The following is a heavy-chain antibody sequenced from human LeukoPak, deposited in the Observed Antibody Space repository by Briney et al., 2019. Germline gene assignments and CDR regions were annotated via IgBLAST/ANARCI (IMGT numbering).Heavy chain of an antibody. V-gene: IGHV4-38-2*02. J-gene: IGHJ4*02. D-gene: IGHD5-18*01. CDR3: ARDETLSYGSFGH. CDR2: IYHGGST. CDR1: GYSISSGYY. Sequence: PSEILSLTCAVSGYSISSGYYWGWIRQPPGKGLEWIGSIYHGGSTYYNPSLKSRVTISVDTSKNQFSLKLSSVTAADTAVYYCARDETLSYGSFGHWGQGTLVTVSS.